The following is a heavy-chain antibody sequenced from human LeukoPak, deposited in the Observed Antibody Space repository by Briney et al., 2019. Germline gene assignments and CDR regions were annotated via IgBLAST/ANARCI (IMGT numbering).Heavy chain of an antibody. CDR2: ICQSGAT. V-gene: IGHV4-4*02. D-gene: IGHD2-15*01. CDR3: AKAQGRAHSGLPVAFDV. J-gene: IGHJ3*01. CDR1: GGSIDSLNW. Sequence: SETLSLICAVSGGSIDSLNWWSWVRQAPGKGLEWIGEICQSGATHYNPSLESRVAISIDKSTNKFYLTMNSVTAADTAIYYCAKAQGRAHSGLPVAFDVWGQGALVTVSS.